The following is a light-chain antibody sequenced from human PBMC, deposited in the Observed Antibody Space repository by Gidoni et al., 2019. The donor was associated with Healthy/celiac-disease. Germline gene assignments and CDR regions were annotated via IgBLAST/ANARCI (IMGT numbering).Light chain of an antibody. CDR3: GTWDSSLSAVV. CDR2: ENN. CDR1: SSNIGNNY. J-gene: IGLJ2*01. V-gene: IGLV1-51*02. Sequence: SVLTQPPSEPADPGQKVTISCSGSSSNIGNNYVSWYQQLPGTAPKLLIYENNKRPSWIPDRFSGSKSGTSATLGITGLQTGDEADYYCGTWDSSLSAVVFGGGTKLTVL.